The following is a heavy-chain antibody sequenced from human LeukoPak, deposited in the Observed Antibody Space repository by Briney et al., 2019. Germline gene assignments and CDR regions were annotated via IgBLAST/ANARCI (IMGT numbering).Heavy chain of an antibody. CDR3: ASPRHSSGYLDAFDI. D-gene: IGHD3-22*01. V-gene: IGHV3-30-3*01. Sequence: AGGSLRLSCAASGFTFSSYEMNWVRQAPGKGLEWVAVISYDGSNKYYADSVKGRFTISRDNSKNTLYLQMNSLRAEDTAVYYCASPRHSSGYLDAFDIWGQGTMVTVSS. J-gene: IGHJ3*02. CDR2: ISYDGSNK. CDR1: GFTFSSYE.